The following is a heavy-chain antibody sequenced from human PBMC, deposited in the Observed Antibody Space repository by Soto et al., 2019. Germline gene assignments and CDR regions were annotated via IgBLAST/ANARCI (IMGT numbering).Heavy chain of an antibody. J-gene: IGHJ5*02. CDR1: GFTFSSYA. Sequence: PWGTLRLSCAASGFTFSSYAMSWVRQAPGKGLEWVSAISGSGRSTYYADSVKGRFTISRDNSKNTLYLQLNSLSAVATEVYYWTTAPTYYHSKGYLTWFDPWAQATLVTVSS. CDR3: TTAPTYYHSKGYLTWFDP. V-gene: IGHV3-23*01. CDR2: ISGSGRST. D-gene: IGHD3-22*01.